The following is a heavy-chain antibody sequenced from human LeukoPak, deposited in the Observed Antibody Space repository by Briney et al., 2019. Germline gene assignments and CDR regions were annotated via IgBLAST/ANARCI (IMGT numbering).Heavy chain of an antibody. J-gene: IGHJ4*02. Sequence: PSETLSLTCTVSGGSISSSSYYWGWIRQPPGKGLEWIGSIYYSGSTYYNPSLKSRVTISVDTSKNQFSLKLSSVTAADTAVYYCASLQNSGSYPGHYWGQGTLVTVSS. CDR1: GGSISSSSYY. D-gene: IGHD1-26*01. V-gene: IGHV4-39*07. CDR2: IYYSGST. CDR3: ASLQNSGSYPGHY.